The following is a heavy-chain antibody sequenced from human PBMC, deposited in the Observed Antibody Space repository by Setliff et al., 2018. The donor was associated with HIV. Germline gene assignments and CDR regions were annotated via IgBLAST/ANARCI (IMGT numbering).Heavy chain of an antibody. CDR3: AKPVRGYSYGADAFGI. CDR1: GFMFSDYW. Sequence: GGSLRLSCAGSGFMFSDYWLHWVRQAPGKGLEWVADIKDDESEKYYVDSVRGRFTISRDNAKNSLYLQMNSLRAEDTALYYCAKPVRGYSYGADAFGIWGQGTMVTVSS. D-gene: IGHD5-18*01. CDR2: IKDDESEK. V-gene: IGHV3-7*03. J-gene: IGHJ3*02.